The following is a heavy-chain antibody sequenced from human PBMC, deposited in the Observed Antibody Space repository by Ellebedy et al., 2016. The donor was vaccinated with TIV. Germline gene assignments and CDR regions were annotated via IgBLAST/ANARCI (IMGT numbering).Heavy chain of an antibody. V-gene: IGHV1-69*04. CDR3: ARERSGSYGLNAFDI. CDR1: GGTFSSYD. J-gene: IGHJ3*02. Sequence: AASVKVSCKASGGTFSSYDISWVRQAPGQGLEWMGRIIPILGIANYAQKFQGRVTITADKSTSTAYMELSSLRSEDTAVYYCARERSGSYGLNAFDIWGQGTMVTVSS. CDR2: IIPILGIA. D-gene: IGHD1-26*01.